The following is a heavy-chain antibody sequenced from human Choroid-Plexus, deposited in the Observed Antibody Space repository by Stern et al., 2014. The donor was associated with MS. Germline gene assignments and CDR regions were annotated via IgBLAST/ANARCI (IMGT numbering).Heavy chain of an antibody. V-gene: IGHV3-30*18. CDR1: GFTFGSCA. CDR2: VSYDGSNK. Sequence: VQLVESGGGVVQPGRPLRLSCVASGFTFGSCAMHWARQAPGKGLELVAGVSYDGSNKYYADSVKGRFTISRDNSQNTLYMQMSSLRPEDTAVYYCAKDRQYLTYFFDHWGQGSLVTVSS. D-gene: IGHD2/OR15-2a*01. J-gene: IGHJ5*02. CDR3: AKDRQYLTYFFDH.